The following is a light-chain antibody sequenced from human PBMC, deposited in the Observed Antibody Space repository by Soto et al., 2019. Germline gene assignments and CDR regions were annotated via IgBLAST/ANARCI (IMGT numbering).Light chain of an antibody. J-gene: IGKJ5*01. V-gene: IGKV3-20*01. Sequence: EIVLTQSPGTLSLSPGERATLSRRASQSVSSSFLAWYQHKPGQAPRLLIYGASSRATGIPDRFSGSGSGTDFTLTISRLEPEDFAVYYCQQCGSSITFGQGTRLEIK. CDR2: GAS. CDR3: QQCGSSIT. CDR1: QSVSSSF.